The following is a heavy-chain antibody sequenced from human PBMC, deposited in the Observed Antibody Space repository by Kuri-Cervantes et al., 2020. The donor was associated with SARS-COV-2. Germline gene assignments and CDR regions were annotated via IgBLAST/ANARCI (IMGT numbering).Heavy chain of an antibody. D-gene: IGHD6-19*01. Sequence: WGTLSLTCTVSGGSISSYYWSWIRQPPGKGLKWIGYINYSDSTNYNHSLKSRVTITVDTSKNQFSLKLSSLTAADTAVYYFAREPGGQCLVRLGYFDYWGQGTLVTVSS. CDR1: GGSISSYY. CDR3: AREPGGQCLVRLGYFDY. V-gene: IGHV4-59*01. J-gene: IGHJ4*02. CDR2: INYSDST.